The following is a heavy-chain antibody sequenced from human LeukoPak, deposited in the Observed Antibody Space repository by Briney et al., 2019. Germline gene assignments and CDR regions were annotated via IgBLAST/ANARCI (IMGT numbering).Heavy chain of an antibody. D-gene: IGHD6-19*01. CDR2: ISSSSSTI. Sequence: GSLRLSCAASGFTFSSYSMNWVRQAPGKGLEWVSYISSSSSTIYYADSVKGRFTISRDNAKNSLYLQMNSLRDEDTAVYYWARESGYSGGWYVRETASYFDSWGRGTLVTVTS. J-gene: IGHJ4*02. V-gene: IGHV3-48*02. CDR1: GFTFSSYS. CDR3: ARESGYSGGWYVRETASYFDS.